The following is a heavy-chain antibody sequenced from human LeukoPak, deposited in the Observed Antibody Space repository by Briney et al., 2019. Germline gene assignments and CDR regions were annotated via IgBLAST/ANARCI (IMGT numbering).Heavy chain of an antibody. Sequence: SETLSLTCTVSGGSISSSSYYWGWIRQPPGKGLEWIGSIYYSGSTYYNPPLKSRVTISVDTSKNQFSLKLSSVTAADTAVYYCARTDVRGATADYWGQGTLVTVSS. CDR2: IYYSGST. CDR1: GGSISSSSYY. J-gene: IGHJ4*02. V-gene: IGHV4-39*07. D-gene: IGHD1-26*01. CDR3: ARTDVRGATADY.